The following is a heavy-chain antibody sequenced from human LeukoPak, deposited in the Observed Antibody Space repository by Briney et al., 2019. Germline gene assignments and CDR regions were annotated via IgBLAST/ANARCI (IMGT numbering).Heavy chain of an antibody. J-gene: IGHJ4*02. CDR3: ARDPTILEWLSFLDY. D-gene: IGHD3-3*01. V-gene: IGHV3-30*02. Sequence: PGGSLRLSCAASGFTFSSYGMHWVRQAPGKGLEWVAFIRYDGSNKYYADSAKGRFTISRDNSKNTLYLQMNSLRAEDTAVYYCARDPTILEWLSFLDYWGQGTLVTV. CDR1: GFTFSSYG. CDR2: IRYDGSNK.